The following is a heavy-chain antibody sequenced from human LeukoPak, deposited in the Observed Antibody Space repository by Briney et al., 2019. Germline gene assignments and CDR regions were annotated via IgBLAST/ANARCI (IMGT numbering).Heavy chain of an antibody. D-gene: IGHD3-10*01. Sequence: ASVTVSCKASGYTFTIYAMNWVRQAPGQGLEWMGWISAYNGNTNYAQKLQGRVTMTTDTSTSTAYMELRSLRSDDTAVYYCARGDYGSGSYYGGTDYWGQGTLVTVSS. V-gene: IGHV1-18*01. J-gene: IGHJ4*02. CDR3: ARGDYGSGSYYGGTDY. CDR2: ISAYNGNT. CDR1: GYTFTIYA.